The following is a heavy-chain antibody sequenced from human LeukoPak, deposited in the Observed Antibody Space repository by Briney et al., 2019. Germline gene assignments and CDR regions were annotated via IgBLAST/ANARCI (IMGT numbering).Heavy chain of an antibody. CDR1: GFTFSSYG. J-gene: IGHJ6*02. D-gene: IGHD6-19*01. CDR3: ATATAYSSGWVYGMDV. Sequence: PGGSLRLSCAASGFTFSSYGMHWVRQAPGKRLEWVAVISYDGSNKYYADSVKGRFTISRDNSKNTLYLQMNSLRAEDTAVYYCATATAYSSGWVYGMDVWGQGTTVTVSS. CDR2: ISYDGSNK. V-gene: IGHV3-30*03.